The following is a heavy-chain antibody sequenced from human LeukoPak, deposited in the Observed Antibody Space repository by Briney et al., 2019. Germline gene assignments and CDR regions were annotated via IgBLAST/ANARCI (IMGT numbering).Heavy chain of an antibody. CDR3: ARERYYDFWSGYYAFDY. D-gene: IGHD3-3*01. J-gene: IGHJ4*02. CDR1: GFTFSDYY. CDR2: ISSSGSTI. V-gene: IGHV3-11*04. Sequence: GGSLRLSCAASGFTFSDYYMSWIRQAPGKGLEWVSYISSSGSTIYYADSVKGRFTISRDNAKNSLYLQMNSLRAEDTAVYYSARERYYDFWSGYYAFDYWGQGTLVTVSS.